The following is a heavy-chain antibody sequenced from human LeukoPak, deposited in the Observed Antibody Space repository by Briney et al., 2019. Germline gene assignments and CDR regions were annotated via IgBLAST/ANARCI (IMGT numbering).Heavy chain of an antibody. CDR3: ARSSGSGWSFFDY. CDR1: GYGFPNYW. D-gene: IGHD6-19*01. V-gene: IGHV5-51*01. Sequence: GESLKISCKGSGYGFPNYWIGWLRQMPGKGLEWMGIIYPADSDARYSPSFQGQVTLSADKSISTAYLQWSSLKASDPAIYYCARSSGSGWSFFDYWGQGTLVTVSS. J-gene: IGHJ4*02. CDR2: IYPADSDA.